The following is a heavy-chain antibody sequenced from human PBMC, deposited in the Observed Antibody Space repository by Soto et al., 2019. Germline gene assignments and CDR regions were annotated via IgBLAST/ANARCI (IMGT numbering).Heavy chain of an antibody. D-gene: IGHD3-10*01. V-gene: IGHV5-10-1*01. CDR2: IDPSDSYT. Sequence: PGESLKISCKGSGYSFTSYWIRWVRQMPGKGLEWMGRIDPSDSYTNYSPSFQGHVTISADKSISTAYLQWSSLKASDTAMYYCAYGSGSYYNVPYYYGMDVWGQGTTVTVSS. CDR1: GYSFTSYW. CDR3: AYGSGSYYNVPYYYGMDV. J-gene: IGHJ6*02.